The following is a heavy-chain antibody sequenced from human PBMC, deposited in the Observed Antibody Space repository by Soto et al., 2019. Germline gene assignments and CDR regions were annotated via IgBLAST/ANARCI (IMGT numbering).Heavy chain of an antibody. CDR2: IWYDGSNK. CDR3: ARDAPKTGYYFSPRGEIDY. Sequence: QVQLVESGGGVVQPGRSLRPSCAASGFTFSSYGMHWVRQAPGKGLEWVAVIWYDGSNKYYADSVKGRFTISRDNSKNTLYLQMNSLRAEDTAVYYCARDAPKTGYYFSPRGEIDYWGQGTLVTVSS. D-gene: IGHD3-9*01. CDR1: GFTFSSYG. V-gene: IGHV3-33*01. J-gene: IGHJ4*02.